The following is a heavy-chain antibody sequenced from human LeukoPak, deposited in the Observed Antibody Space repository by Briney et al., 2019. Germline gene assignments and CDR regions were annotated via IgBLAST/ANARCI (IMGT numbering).Heavy chain of an antibody. D-gene: IGHD3-3*01. V-gene: IGHV1-18*01. CDR2: ISAYNGNT. Sequence: ASVKVSCKASGYTFTSYGISWVRQAPGQGLEWMGWISAYNGNTNYAQKLQGRVTMTTGTSTSTAYMELRSLRSDDTAVYYCARGLSIDFWSGYYPGWFDPWGQGTLVTVSS. J-gene: IGHJ5*02. CDR3: ARGLSIDFWSGYYPGWFDP. CDR1: GYTFTSYG.